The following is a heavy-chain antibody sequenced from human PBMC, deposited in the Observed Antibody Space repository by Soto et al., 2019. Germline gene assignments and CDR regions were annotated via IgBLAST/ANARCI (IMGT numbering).Heavy chain of an antibody. V-gene: IGHV1-3*01. Sequence: ASVKVSCKASGYTFTSYAMHWVRQAPGQRLEWMGWINAGNGNTKYSQKFQGRVTITRDTSASTAYMELSSLRSEDTAVYYCARESGDYDILTGFDYWGQGTLVTVSS. CDR1: GYTFTSYA. J-gene: IGHJ4*02. D-gene: IGHD3-9*01. CDR3: ARESGDYDILTGFDY. CDR2: INAGNGNT.